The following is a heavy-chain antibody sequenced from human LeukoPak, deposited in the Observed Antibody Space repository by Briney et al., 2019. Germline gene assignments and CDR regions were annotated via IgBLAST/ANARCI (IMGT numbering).Heavy chain of an antibody. D-gene: IGHD5-12*01. CDR1: GVTFSSHV. J-gene: IGHJ4*02. Sequence: GGSLRLSCAASGVTFSSHVMHWVRQAPGKGLEWVAFIRSDGANKDYADSLKGRFLISRDNSKNTLYLQMNSLRTEDTAVYFRATRPSDSDWGPFDYWGQGTLVTVSS. CDR2: IRSDGANK. V-gene: IGHV3-30*02. CDR3: ATRPSDSDWGPFDY.